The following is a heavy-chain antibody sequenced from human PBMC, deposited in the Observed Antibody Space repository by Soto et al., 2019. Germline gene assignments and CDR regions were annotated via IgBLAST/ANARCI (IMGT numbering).Heavy chain of an antibody. J-gene: IGHJ2*01. CDR1: GGSFSGYY. CDR2: INHSGST. D-gene: IGHD2-15*01. Sequence: SETLSLTCAVYGGSFSGYYWSWIRQPPGKGLEWIGEINHSGSTNYNPSLKSRVTISVDTSKNQFSLKLSSVTAADTAVYYCARVKGGGLAVGYPKDWQSDTRRYFDLWGRGTLVTVSS. CDR3: ARVKGGGLAVGYPKDWQSDTRRYFDL. V-gene: IGHV4-34*01.